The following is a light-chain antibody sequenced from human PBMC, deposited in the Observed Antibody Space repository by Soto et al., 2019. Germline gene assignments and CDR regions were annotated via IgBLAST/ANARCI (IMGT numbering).Light chain of an antibody. V-gene: IGKV3-20*01. CDR2: GAS. CDR3: QQYGTSGT. CDR1: QSVSRSY. J-gene: IGKJ5*01. Sequence: EIVLSQSAGSLSLSPGERATLSCRASQSVSRSYLAWYQQKPGEAPRLLIYGASNRATGIPDRFSGSGSGTDFTLTISRLEPEDSAVYYCQQYGTSGTFGQGTRLEIK.